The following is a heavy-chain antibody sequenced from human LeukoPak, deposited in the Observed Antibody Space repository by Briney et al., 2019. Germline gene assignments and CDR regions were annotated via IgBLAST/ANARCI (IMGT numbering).Heavy chain of an antibody. J-gene: IGHJ4*02. CDR1: GYSFTSYG. CDR2: VSTHDVNT. Sequence: ASVKVSCKASGYSFTSYGISWVRQAPGQGLEWMGWVSTHDVNTKYAQKLQGRLTLTTDTSTSTAYMELRSLRSDDTAVYYCARDLGYSSSTNCDTFDYWGQGTLVTVSS. D-gene: IGHD2-2*01. CDR3: ARDLGYSSSTNCDTFDY. V-gene: IGHV1-18*01.